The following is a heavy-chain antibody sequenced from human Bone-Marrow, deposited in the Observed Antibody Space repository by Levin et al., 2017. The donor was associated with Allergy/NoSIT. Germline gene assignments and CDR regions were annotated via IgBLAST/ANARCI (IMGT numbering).Heavy chain of an antibody. CDR2: IKSKTDGGTT. Sequence: GGSLRLSCAASGFTFSNAWMSWVRQAPGKGLEWVGRIKSKTDGGTTDYAAPVKGRFTISRDDSKNTLYLQMNSLKTEDTAVYYCVGSGGSSRVGLWFDPWGQGTLVTVSS. V-gene: IGHV3-15*01. D-gene: IGHD2-15*01. CDR3: VGSGGSSRVGLWFDP. J-gene: IGHJ5*02. CDR1: GFTFSNAW.